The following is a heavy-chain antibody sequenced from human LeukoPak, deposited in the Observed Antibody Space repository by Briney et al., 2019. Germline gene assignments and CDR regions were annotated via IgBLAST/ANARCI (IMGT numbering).Heavy chain of an antibody. J-gene: IGHJ4*02. V-gene: IGHV4-61*02. Sequence: SQTLSLTCTVSGGSISSGSYYWSWIRQPAGKGLEWIGRIYTSGSTNYNPSLKSRVTISVDTSKNQFSLKLSSVTAADTAVYYCAXXXXPRXXFDXWGQGTLVTVSS. CDR1: GGSISSGSYY. CDR2: IYTSGST. CDR3: AXXXXPRXXFDX.